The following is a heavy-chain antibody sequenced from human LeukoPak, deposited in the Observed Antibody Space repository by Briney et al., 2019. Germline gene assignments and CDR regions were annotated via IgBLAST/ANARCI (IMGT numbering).Heavy chain of an antibody. CDR3: ARAFGSYSGSYFDY. V-gene: IGHV3-30-3*01. D-gene: IGHD1-26*01. CDR2: ISYDGSNK. Sequence: GGSLRLSCAASGFTFSSYWMSWVRQAPGKGLEWVAVISYDGSNKYYADSVKGRFTISRDNSKNTLYLQMNSLRAEDTAVYYCARAFGSYSGSYFDYWGQGTLVTVSS. CDR1: GFTFSSYW. J-gene: IGHJ4*02.